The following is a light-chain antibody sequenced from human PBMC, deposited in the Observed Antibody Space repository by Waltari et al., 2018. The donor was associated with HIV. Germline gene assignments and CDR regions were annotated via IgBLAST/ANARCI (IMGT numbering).Light chain of an antibody. Sequence: QSALTQPPSASGSPGQSVTXXXXXXXXDVGGFDYVSXYXXQPXKAPKPILYEVNRRPSGFPGRFSGSXXGNXASXTVSGLQPEDEGDYXXSSYKDANDVVFGGGTKLXVL. V-gene: IGLV2-8*01. J-gene: IGLJ2*01. CDR2: EVN. CDR1: XXDVGGFDY. CDR3: SSYKDANDVV.